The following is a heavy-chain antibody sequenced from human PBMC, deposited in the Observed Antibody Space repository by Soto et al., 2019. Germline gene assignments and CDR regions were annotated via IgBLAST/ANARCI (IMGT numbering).Heavy chain of an antibody. CDR1: GGSFSGYY. D-gene: IGHD3-3*01. CDR2: INHSGST. CDR3: ARGPVAGYDSWSGPSRSMDV. J-gene: IGHJ6*04. V-gene: IGHV4-34*01. Sequence: SETLSLTCAVYGGSFSGYYWSWIRQPPGKGLEWIGEINHSGSTNYNPSLKSRVTISVDTSKNQFSLKLSSVTAADTAVYYCARGPVAGYDSWSGPSRSMDVWGKGTTVTVSS.